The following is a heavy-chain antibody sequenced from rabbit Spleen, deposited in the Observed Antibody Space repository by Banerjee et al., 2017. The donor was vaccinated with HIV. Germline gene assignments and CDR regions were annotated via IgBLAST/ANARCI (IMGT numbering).Heavy chain of an antibody. V-gene: IGHV1S40*01. J-gene: IGHJ4*01. CDR1: GVSFSGTSY. CDR3: ARGGGL. CDR2: IDPVFGST. Sequence: QSLEESGGDLVKPGASLTLTCIASGVSFSGTSYMCWVRQAPGKGLEWIGYIDPVFGSTYYASWANGRFTISSHNAQNTLYLQLNSLTAADTATYFCARGGGLWGPGTLVTVS.